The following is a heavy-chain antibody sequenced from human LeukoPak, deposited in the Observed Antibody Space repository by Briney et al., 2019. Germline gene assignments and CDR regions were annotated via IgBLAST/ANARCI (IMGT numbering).Heavy chain of an antibody. CDR2: IKQDGSEK. CDR3: ARGSVAGTVFDY. J-gene: IGHJ4*02. D-gene: IGHD6-19*01. V-gene: IGHV3-7*03. Sequence: GGSLRLSCAASGFTVSSNYMSWVRQAPGKGLEWVANIKQDGSEKYYVDSVKGRFTISRDNAKNSLYLQMNSLRAEDTAVYYCARGSVAGTVFDYWGQGTLVTVSS. CDR1: GFTVSSNY.